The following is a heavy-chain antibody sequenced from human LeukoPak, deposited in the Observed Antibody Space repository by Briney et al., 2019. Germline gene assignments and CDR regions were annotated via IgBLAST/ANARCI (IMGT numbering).Heavy chain of an antibody. V-gene: IGHV3-53*01. CDR3: ARGSGPRQSYFYMDV. Sequence: TAGSLRLSCTVSGFTVSSNSMSWVRQAPGKGLEWVSFIYSDNTHYSDSVKGRFTISRDNSKNTLYLQMNSLRAEDTAVYYCARGSGPRQSYFYMDVWGRGTTVTVSS. CDR2: IYSDNT. CDR1: GFTVSSNS. D-gene: IGHD2/OR15-2a*01. J-gene: IGHJ6*04.